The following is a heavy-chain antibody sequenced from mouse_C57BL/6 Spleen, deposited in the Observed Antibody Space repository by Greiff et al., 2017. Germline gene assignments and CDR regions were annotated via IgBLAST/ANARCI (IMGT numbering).Heavy chain of an antibody. Sequence: DVQLVESGEGLVKPGGSLKLSCAASGFTFSSYAMSWVRQTPEKRLEWVAYISSGGDYIYYAHTVKGRFTISRDNARNTLYLQMSSLKSEDTAMDYCTRGPHSNAYAMDYWGQGTSVTVSS. V-gene: IGHV5-9-1*02. CDR2: ISSGGDYI. CDR3: TRGPHSNAYAMDY. J-gene: IGHJ4*01. D-gene: IGHD2-5*01. CDR1: GFTFSSYA.